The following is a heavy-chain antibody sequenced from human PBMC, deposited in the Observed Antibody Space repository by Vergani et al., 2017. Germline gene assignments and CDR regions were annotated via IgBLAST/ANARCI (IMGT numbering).Heavy chain of an antibody. CDR3: ARPWERRSAFDI. D-gene: IGHD1-26*01. CDR1: GYTFTGYY. V-gene: IGHV1-2*02. Sequence: QVLLVQSGAEVKKPGASVRVSCKTSGYTFTGYYLHWVRQAPGQGLEWMGWINPNSGGTNYAQKVQGRVTMTRDTSISTAYMELSRLRSDDTAVYYCARPWERRSAFDIWGQGTMVTVSS. J-gene: IGHJ3*02. CDR2: INPNSGGT.